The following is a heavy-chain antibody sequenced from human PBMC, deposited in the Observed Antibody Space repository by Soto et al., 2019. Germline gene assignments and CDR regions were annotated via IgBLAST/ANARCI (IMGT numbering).Heavy chain of an antibody. CDR3: ARRGLPPDYYYGMDV. J-gene: IGHJ6*02. CDR1: GYSLTSYW. D-gene: IGHD3-16*01. CDR2: IDPSDSYT. Sequence: PGESLKISCKGAGYSLTSYWISWVRQMPGKGLEWMGRIDPSDSYTNYSPSFQGHVTISADKSISTAYLQWSSLKASDTAMYYCARRGLPPDYYYGMDVWGQGTTVTVSS. V-gene: IGHV5-10-1*01.